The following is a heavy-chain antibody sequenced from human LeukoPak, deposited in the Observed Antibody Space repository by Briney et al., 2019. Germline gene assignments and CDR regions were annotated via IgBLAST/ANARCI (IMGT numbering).Heavy chain of an antibody. CDR1: GGSISSYY. J-gene: IGHJ4*02. V-gene: IGHV4-59*08. CDR2: IYYSGST. CDR3: ARRTYNWNEYYFDY. Sequence: SETLSLTCTVPGGSISSYYWSWIRQPPGKGLEWIGYIYYSGSTKYNPSLKSRVTISVDTSKNQFSLKLSSVTAADTAVYYCARRTYNWNEYYFDYWGQGTLVTVSS. D-gene: IGHD1-1*01.